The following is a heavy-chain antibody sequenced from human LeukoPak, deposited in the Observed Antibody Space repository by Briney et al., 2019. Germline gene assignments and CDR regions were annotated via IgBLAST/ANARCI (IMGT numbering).Heavy chain of an antibody. V-gene: IGHV3-11*01. CDR1: GFTFSDYY. CDR2: NSSSGSTI. Sequence: GGSLRLSCAASGFTFSDYYMSWIRQAPGKGLEWVSYNSSSGSTIYYADSVKGRFTISRDNAKNSLYLQMNSLRAEDTAVYYCARESYYDSSGYYGHGDYWGQGTLVTVSS. J-gene: IGHJ4*02. D-gene: IGHD3-22*01. CDR3: ARESYYDSSGYYGHGDY.